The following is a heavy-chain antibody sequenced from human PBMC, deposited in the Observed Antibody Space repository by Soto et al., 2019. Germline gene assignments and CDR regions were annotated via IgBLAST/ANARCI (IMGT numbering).Heavy chain of an antibody. D-gene: IGHD3-10*01. CDR3: ASACPPLVGVTSTTGSSDP. CDR1: GFTFSSYS. V-gene: IGHV3-48*02. CDR2: ISSSSSTI. J-gene: IGHJ2*01. Sequence: EVQLVESGGGLVQPGGSLRLSCAASGFTFSSYSMNWVRQAPGKGLEWVSYISSSSSTIYYADSVKGRFTISRDNAKNPVYLQLSGLRDEDRAVYYCASACPPLVGVTSTTGSSDPWGRGPLVTFSS.